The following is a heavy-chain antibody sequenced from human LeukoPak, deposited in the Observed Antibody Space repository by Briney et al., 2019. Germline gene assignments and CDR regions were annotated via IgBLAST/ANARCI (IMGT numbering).Heavy chain of an antibody. Sequence: PGGSLRLSCAASGFTFSSYGMSWVRQAPGKGLEWVSAISGSGGSTYYADSVKGRFTISRDNSKNTLYLQMNSLRAEDTAVYYCAKERYYDILTGYYDYWGQGTLVTVSS. CDR3: AKERYYDILTGYYDY. CDR2: ISGSGGST. V-gene: IGHV3-23*01. D-gene: IGHD3-9*01. CDR1: GFTFSSYG. J-gene: IGHJ4*02.